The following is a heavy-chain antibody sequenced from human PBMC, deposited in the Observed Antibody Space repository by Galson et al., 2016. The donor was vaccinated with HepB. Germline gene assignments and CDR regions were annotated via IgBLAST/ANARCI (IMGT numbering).Heavy chain of an antibody. CDR1: GGTFSSYV. CDR3: AGARVEMATITRLGYFDF. J-gene: IGHJ2*01. Sequence: SVKVSCKASGGTFSSYVISWVRQAPGQGLEWMGGIIPIFGTTNYAQKFQGRVTITADESTSTAYMELSSLRSEDTAVYYCAGARVEMATITRLGYFDFWGRGTLVTVSS. D-gene: IGHD5-24*01. V-gene: IGHV1-69*13. CDR2: IIPIFGTT.